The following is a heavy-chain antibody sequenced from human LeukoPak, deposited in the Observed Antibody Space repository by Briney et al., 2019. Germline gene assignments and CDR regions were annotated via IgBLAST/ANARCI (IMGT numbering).Heavy chain of an antibody. CDR1: GGSFSGYY. CDR3: ARGRGWLPYYFDY. V-gene: IGHV4-34*01. J-gene: IGHJ4*02. CDR2: INRSGST. D-gene: IGHD5-12*01. Sequence: SETLSLTCAVYGGSFSGYYWSWIRQPPGKGLEWIGEINRSGSTNYNPSLKSRVTISVDTSKNQFSLKLSSVTAADTAVYYCARGRGWLPYYFDYWGQGTLVTVSS.